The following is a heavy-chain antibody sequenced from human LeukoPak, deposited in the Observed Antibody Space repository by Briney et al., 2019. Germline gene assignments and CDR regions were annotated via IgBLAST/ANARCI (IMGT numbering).Heavy chain of an antibody. CDR1: GGSISSSSYY. Sequence: SETLSLTCTVPGGSISSSSYYWGWIRQPPGKGLEWIGSIYYSGSTYYNPSLKSRVTISVDTSKNQFSLKLSSVTAADTAVYYCASGGTIGGNFDYWGQGTLVTVSS. CDR2: IYYSGST. J-gene: IGHJ4*02. CDR3: ASGGTIGGNFDY. V-gene: IGHV4-39*01. D-gene: IGHD3-16*01.